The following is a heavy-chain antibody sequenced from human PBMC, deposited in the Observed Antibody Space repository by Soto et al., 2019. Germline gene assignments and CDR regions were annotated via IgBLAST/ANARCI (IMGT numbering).Heavy chain of an antibody. V-gene: IGHV1-69*02. CDR2: IIPILGIP. Sequence: QVQLVQSGAEVRKPGSSVKVSCKASGGTFSSYTISWVRQAPGQGLEWMGRIIPILGIPNYAQKFQGRVTITADKSTSTAYMELSSLRSEDTAMYYCARGLPPDYYYYMDVWGKGTTVTVSS. J-gene: IGHJ6*03. CDR1: GGTFSSYT. CDR3: ARGLPPDYYYYMDV.